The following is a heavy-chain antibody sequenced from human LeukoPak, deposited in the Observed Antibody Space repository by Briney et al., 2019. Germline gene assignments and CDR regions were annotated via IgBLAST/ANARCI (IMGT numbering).Heavy chain of an antibody. Sequence: SETLSLTCTVSGGSISSYYWSWIRQPPGKGLEWIGYIYYSGSTNYNPPLKSRVTISVDTSKNQFSLKLSSVTAADTAVYYCARGRPRSGHYPFDYWGQGTLVTVSS. CDR3: ARGRPRSGHYPFDY. D-gene: IGHD3-3*01. J-gene: IGHJ4*02. CDR2: IYYSGST. V-gene: IGHV4-59*01. CDR1: GGSISSYY.